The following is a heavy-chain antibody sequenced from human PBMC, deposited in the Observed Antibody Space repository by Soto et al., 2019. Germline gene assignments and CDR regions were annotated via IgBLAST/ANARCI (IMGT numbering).Heavy chain of an antibody. CDR2: VYYDGHNK. CDR1: GFTFSMYG. J-gene: IGHJ3*02. V-gene: IGHV3-33*01. Sequence: PGGSLRLSCAASGFTFSMYGMHWVRQAPGKGLEWVATVYYDGHNKYYADSVRGRFTVSRDNSKNMVYLQMNSLRAEDTAVYYCARDPPSTLGSFDIWGRGKKVTVSS. CDR3: ARDPPSTLGSFDI. D-gene: IGHD2-2*01.